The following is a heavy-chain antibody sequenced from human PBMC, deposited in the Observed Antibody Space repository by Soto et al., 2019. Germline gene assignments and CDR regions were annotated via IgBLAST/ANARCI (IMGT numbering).Heavy chain of an antibody. J-gene: IGHJ4*02. Sequence: PGGSLRLSCAASGFTFGSNWMSWVRQAPGKGLEWVANIKRDGSEKYYVDSVKGRFTISRDNAKNTLYLQMNSLRADDTAVYYCASMEWESTGYADYWGQGTPVTVHS. CDR1: GFTFGSNW. D-gene: IGHD3-3*01. V-gene: IGHV3-7*03. CDR2: IKRDGSEK. CDR3: ASMEWESTGYADY.